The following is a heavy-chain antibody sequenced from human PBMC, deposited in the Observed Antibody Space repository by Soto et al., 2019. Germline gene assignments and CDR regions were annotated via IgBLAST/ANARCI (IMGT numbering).Heavy chain of an antibody. J-gene: IGHJ6*02. CDR1: GYTFTSYY. Sequence: QVQLVQSGAEVKKPGASVKVSCKASGYTFTSYYMHWVRQAPGQGLEWMGISNPSGGSTSYAQKFQGRVTMTRDTSTSTVYMELSSLRSEDTAVYYCAREAQLRPAYYYYGMDVWGQGTTVTVSS. CDR2: SNPSGGST. CDR3: AREAQLRPAYYYYGMDV. V-gene: IGHV1-46*01. D-gene: IGHD2-2*01.